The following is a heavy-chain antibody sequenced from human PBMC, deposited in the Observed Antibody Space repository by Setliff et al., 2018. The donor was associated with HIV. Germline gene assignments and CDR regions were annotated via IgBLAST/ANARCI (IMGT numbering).Heavy chain of an antibody. J-gene: IGHJ4*02. CDR1: GGTFSSYA. V-gene: IGHV1-69*10. CDR2: IIPILGIA. Sequence: ASVKVSCKASGGTFSSYAISWVRQAPGQGLEWMGGIIPILGIANYAQKFQGRVTLTAVESTSTAYMELSSLRSEDTAEYYCARVPGGKYYDSSGFTQLYFDYWGQGTLVTVSS. D-gene: IGHD3-22*01. CDR3: ARVPGGKYYDSSGFTQLYFDY.